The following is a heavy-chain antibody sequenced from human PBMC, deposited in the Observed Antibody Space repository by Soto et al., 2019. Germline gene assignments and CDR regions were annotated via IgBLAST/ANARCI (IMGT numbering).Heavy chain of an antibody. V-gene: IGHV4-4*07. J-gene: IGHJ5*02. D-gene: IGHD2-2*02. Sequence: SETLSLTCTVSGGSISSYYWSWIRQPAGKGLEWIGRIYTSGSTNYNPSLKSRVTMSVDTSKDQFSLKLSSVTAADTAVYYCARDFLYCSSTSCYTFDPWGQGTLVTVSS. CDR2: IYTSGST. CDR1: GGSISSYY. CDR3: ARDFLYCSSTSCYTFDP.